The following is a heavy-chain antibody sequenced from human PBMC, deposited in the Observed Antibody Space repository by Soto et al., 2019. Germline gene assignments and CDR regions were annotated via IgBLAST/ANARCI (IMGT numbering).Heavy chain of an antibody. CDR1: GGTFSSYA. CDR2: IIPIFGTA. V-gene: IGHV1-69*13. Sequence: GASVKVSCKASGGTFSSYAISWVRQAPGQGLEWMGGIIPIFGTANYAQKFQGRVTITADESTSTAYMELNSLRAEDTAVYYCAREWYSSSFEDWYYFDYWGQGTLVTVSS. J-gene: IGHJ4*02. D-gene: IGHD6-6*01. CDR3: AREWYSSSFEDWYYFDY.